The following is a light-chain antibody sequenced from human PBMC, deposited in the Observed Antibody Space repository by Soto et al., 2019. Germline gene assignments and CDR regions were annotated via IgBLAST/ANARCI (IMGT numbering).Light chain of an antibody. V-gene: IGLV2-14*01. Sequence: QSVLTQPASVSGSPGQSITISCTGTSSDIGAHTYVSWFQQHPGKVPKVIIYNVSTRPSGISDRFSGSKSGNTASLTISGLQAEDEAAYYCSSYAGGVVVFGGGTKLTVL. CDR2: NVS. CDR1: SSDIGAHTY. J-gene: IGLJ2*01. CDR3: SSYAGGVVV.